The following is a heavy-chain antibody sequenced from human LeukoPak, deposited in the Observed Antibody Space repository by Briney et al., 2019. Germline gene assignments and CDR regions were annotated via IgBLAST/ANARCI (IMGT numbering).Heavy chain of an antibody. CDR2: ISSGSSHM. V-gene: IGHV3-21*01. J-gene: IGHJ3*02. Sequence: GGSLRLSCAVSGFTFSIYSMNWVRQAPGKGLEWVSSISSGSSHMSYADSVKGRFTISRDNAKNSLYLQMNSLRAEDTAVYYCARIAAAGTQKHAFDIWGQGTMVTVSS. D-gene: IGHD6-13*01. CDR3: ARIAAAGTQKHAFDI. CDR1: GFTFSIYS.